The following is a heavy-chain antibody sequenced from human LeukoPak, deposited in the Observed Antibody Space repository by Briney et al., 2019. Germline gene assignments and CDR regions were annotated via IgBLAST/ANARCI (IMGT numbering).Heavy chain of an antibody. CDR3: ARVLELIVYAPDY. Sequence: GGSLRLSCAASGFTFSSYSMNWVRQAPGKGLEWVSSISSSSSYIYYADSVKGRFTISRDNAKNSLYLQMDSLRAEDTAVYYCARVLELIVYAPDYWGQGTLVTVSS. D-gene: IGHD2-8*01. CDR2: ISSSSSYI. CDR1: GFTFSSYS. J-gene: IGHJ4*02. V-gene: IGHV3-21*01.